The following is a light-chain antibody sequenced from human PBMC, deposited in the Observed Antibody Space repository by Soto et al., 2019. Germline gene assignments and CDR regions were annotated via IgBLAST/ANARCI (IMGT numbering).Light chain of an antibody. V-gene: IGKV1-5*03. J-gene: IGKJ4*01. CDR1: QSITTW. CDR3: QQYNTYPLT. Sequence: DIQMTQSPSTLSASVGERVTITCRASQSITTWLAWYQQKPGKAPKLLIYKASSLEGGVPSRFSGSGSGTEFNITTSSLQPDDFATYYCQQYNTYPLTFGGGTTVEIK. CDR2: KAS.